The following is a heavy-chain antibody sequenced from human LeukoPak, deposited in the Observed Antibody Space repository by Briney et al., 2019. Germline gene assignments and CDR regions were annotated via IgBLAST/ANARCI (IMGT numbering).Heavy chain of an antibody. Sequence: ASVKVSCKVSGYTLTELSMHWVRQAPGKGLEWMGGFDPEDGETIYAQKFQGRVTMTEDTSTDTAYMELSRLRSEDTAVYYCATDKGTVCSGGSCYRDRFDYWGQGTLVTVSS. CDR3: ATDKGTVCSGGSCYRDRFDY. V-gene: IGHV1-24*01. J-gene: IGHJ4*02. D-gene: IGHD2-15*01. CDR1: GYTLTELS. CDR2: FDPEDGET.